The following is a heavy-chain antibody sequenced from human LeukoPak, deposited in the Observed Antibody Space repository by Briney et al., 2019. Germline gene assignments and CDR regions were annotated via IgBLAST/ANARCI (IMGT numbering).Heavy chain of an antibody. J-gene: IGHJ4*02. CDR1: GGSFSGYY. D-gene: IGHD3-3*01. CDR2: INQSGST. V-gene: IGHV4-34*01. Sequence: PSETLSLTCAVYGGSFSGYYWSWIRQPPGKGLEWIGEINQSGSTNYNPSLKSRVTISVDTSKNQFSLKLSSVTAADTAVYYCARGATLEWLLSDFDYWGQGTLVTVSS. CDR3: ARGATLEWLLSDFDY.